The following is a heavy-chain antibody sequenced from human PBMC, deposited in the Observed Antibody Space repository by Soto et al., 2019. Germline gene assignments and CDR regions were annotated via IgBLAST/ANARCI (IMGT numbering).Heavy chain of an antibody. Sequence: QVQLVQSGAEVKKPGSSVKVSCKASGGTFSRYTINWVRQAPGQGLEWMGRIIPIAAIANYTQKFQGRVTITVDKSSTTAYMELSSLRSDDTAVYYCARVSTIIRGAPRMFDPWDQGTLSSVSS. D-gene: IGHD3-10*01. J-gene: IGHJ5*02. CDR2: IIPIAAIA. V-gene: IGHV1-69*02. CDR1: GGTFSRYT. CDR3: ARVSTIIRGAPRMFDP.